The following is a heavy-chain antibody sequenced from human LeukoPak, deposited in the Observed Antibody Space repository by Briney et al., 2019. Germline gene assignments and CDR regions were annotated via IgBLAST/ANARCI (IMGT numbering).Heavy chain of an antibody. Sequence: GGSLRLSCAASGFTFSSYAMHWVRQAPGEGLEWVSFIYNDGRKQYYADSLKGRFTISRDNSKNMLYLQVNSVTADDTAVYYCAKDPGDSVRGYYMDVWGKGTTVIVSS. J-gene: IGHJ6*03. D-gene: IGHD1-26*01. CDR1: GFTFSSYA. V-gene: IGHV3-30*04. CDR2: IYNDGRKQ. CDR3: AKDPGDSVRGYYMDV.